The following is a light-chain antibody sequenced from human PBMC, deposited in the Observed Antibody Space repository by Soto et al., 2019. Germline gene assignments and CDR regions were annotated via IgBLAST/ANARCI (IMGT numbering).Light chain of an antibody. J-gene: IGKJ3*01. V-gene: IGKV1D-12*01. CDR1: QAISNS. CDR3: QQTISFPRT. CDR2: AAS. Sequence: DIQMTQSPSSVSASVGDRVTITCRASQAISNSLAWYQQKPGKAPELLIYAASSLQSGVPSRFSGSRSGTDFTLTISSLQPEDFATYYCQQTISFPRTFGPGTKVDIK.